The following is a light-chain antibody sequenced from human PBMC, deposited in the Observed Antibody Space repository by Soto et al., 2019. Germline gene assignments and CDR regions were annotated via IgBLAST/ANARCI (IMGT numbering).Light chain of an antibody. J-gene: IGKJ4*01. CDR3: QLLNTYPLT. V-gene: IGKV1-9*01. Sequence: DIQLTQSPSFMSASVGDRVTITCRASQDISRYLAWYQQKPGQAPKLLIHVASTLQSGVPSRFSGSGSGKDFTLTISRLQPEDFATYYCQLLNTYPLTFGGGTKMEIK. CDR2: VAS. CDR1: QDISRY.